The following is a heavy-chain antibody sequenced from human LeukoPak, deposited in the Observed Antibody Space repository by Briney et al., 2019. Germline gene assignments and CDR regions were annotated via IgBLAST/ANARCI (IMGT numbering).Heavy chain of an antibody. Sequence: GGSLRLSCAASGFTVSSNYMNWVRQAPGKGLEWVSIIYSGGSTFYADSVKGRYTISRDNSKNTLHLQMNSLRAEDTAVYYCARSNDAFDIWGQGTMVTVSS. CDR1: GFTVSSNY. D-gene: IGHD5/OR15-5a*01. J-gene: IGHJ3*02. V-gene: IGHV3-53*01. CDR3: ARSNDAFDI. CDR2: IYSGGST.